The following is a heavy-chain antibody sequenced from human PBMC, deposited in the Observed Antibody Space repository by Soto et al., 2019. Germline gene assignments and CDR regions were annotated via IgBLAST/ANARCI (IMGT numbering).Heavy chain of an antibody. Sequence: GGSLRLSCAASGFTCSSYDMSWVRQALGKGLEWVSTILVGGSTHYPDSVKGRFTISRDNSKNTVFLQMNSLTPGDTAVYYCAKATATGGGAFDICGQGTVVTVSS. CDR3: AKATATGGGAFDI. CDR1: GFTCSSYD. D-gene: IGHD2-8*02. CDR2: ILVGGST. J-gene: IGHJ3*02. V-gene: IGHV3-23*01.